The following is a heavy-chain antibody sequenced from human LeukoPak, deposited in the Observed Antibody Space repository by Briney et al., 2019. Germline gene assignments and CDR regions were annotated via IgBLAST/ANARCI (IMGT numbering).Heavy chain of an antibody. CDR2: IDPNSGGT. CDR3: ARDVVAHATIFGAVITYYYSDY. V-gene: IGHV1-2*02. D-gene: IGHD3-3*01. CDR1: GDTFTGYY. Sequence: ASVKVSCKASGDTFTGYYMHWVRQAPGQGLEWMGWIDPNSGGTNYAQKYQGRVTMTRDTCISTAHMEPSRLRSDDTAVYYGARDVVAHATIFGAVITYYYSDYWGQGTLVTVSS. J-gene: IGHJ4*02.